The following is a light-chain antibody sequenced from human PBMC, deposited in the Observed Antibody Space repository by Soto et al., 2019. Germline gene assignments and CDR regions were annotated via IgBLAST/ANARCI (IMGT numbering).Light chain of an antibody. J-gene: IGKJ1*01. Sequence: DIEMSQDPSTLSASGGYIVTITCRASQSISSWLAWYQQKPWKAPKLLIYLASSLQTGAPSRFSGSGSGTEFTLTKSSLQPHDFATYFCQPHNSYSAAFAQATKL. CDR3: QPHNSYSAA. V-gene: IGKV1-5*03. CDR2: LAS. CDR1: QSISSW.